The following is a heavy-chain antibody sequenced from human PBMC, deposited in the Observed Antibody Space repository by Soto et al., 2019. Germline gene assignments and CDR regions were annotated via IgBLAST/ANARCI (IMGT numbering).Heavy chain of an antibody. CDR3: AKVGFPYSYGYLFYY. D-gene: IGHD5-18*01. Sequence: LSLTCAVSGGSISSGGYSWSWIRQPPGKGLNYIGYIYHSGSTYYNPSLKSRVTISVDRSKNQFSLKLSSVTAADTAVYYCAKVGFPYSYGYLFYYWGQGTLVTVS. V-gene: IGHV4-30-2*01. J-gene: IGHJ4*02. CDR1: GGSISSGGYS. CDR2: IYHSGST.